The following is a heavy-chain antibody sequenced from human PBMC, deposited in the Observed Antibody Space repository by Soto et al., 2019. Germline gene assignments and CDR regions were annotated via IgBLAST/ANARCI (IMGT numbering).Heavy chain of an antibody. Sequence: PSETLCLTCAVSGVSMSSGGYFWSWIRQPPGKGLEWIGYIYHSGSTYYNPSLKSRVTISVDRSKNQFSLKLNSVTAADTAVYYCARGLGPWGQGTLVTVSS. CDR3: ARGLGP. CDR2: IYHSGST. J-gene: IGHJ5*02. D-gene: IGHD3-10*01. V-gene: IGHV4-30-2*01. CDR1: GVSMSSGGYF.